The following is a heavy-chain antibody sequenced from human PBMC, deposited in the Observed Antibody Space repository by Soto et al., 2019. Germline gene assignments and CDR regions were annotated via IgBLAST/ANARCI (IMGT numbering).Heavy chain of an antibody. J-gene: IGHJ4*02. CDR2: IYYSGST. Sequence: LETLSLTCTVSDVSISSYYWSWIRQPPGKGLEWIGYIYYSGSTNYNPSLKSRVTISVDTSKNQFSLKLSSVTAADTAVYYCARRLVGSYGQIDYWGQGTLVTVS. CDR3: ARRLVGSYGQIDY. CDR1: DVSISSYY. D-gene: IGHD1-26*01. V-gene: IGHV4-59*08.